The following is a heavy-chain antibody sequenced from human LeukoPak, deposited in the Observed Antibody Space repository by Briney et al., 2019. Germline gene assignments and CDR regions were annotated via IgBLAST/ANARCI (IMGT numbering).Heavy chain of an antibody. CDR2: LSGSGDST. CDR3: ALTPGVAYYDSSGYYQLGFDY. J-gene: IGHJ4*02. D-gene: IGHD3-22*01. CDR1: GVTFSSYA. V-gene: IGHV3-23*01. Sequence: GESLRLSCAASGVTFSSYAMSWVRQAPGKGLEWVSGLSGSGDSTYYADSVKGRFTISRDNSNNTLYLQMNVLRAEDTAVYYCALTPGVAYYDSSGYYQLGFDYWGQGTLVTVSS.